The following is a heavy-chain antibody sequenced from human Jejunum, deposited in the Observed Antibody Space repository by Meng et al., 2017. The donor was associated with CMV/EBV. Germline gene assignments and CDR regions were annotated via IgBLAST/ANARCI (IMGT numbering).Heavy chain of an antibody. CDR2: INLSGGYT. CDR1: ISYY. CDR3: ARPAVPAANYYYYYGLDV. J-gene: IGHJ6*02. V-gene: IGHV1-46*01. D-gene: IGHD2-2*01. Sequence: ISYYMQWVRQAPGQGLEWMGIINLSGGYTTYAQKFQGRVTMTRDTSTSTVYMELSSLRSEDTAVYYSARPAVPAANYYYYYGLDVWGQGTTVTVSS.